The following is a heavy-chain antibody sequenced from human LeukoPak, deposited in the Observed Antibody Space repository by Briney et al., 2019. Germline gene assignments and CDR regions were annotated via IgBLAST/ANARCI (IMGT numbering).Heavy chain of an antibody. J-gene: IGHJ4*02. D-gene: IGHD3-16*02. CDR2: IYYSGST. CDR1: GGSISSGGYY. V-gene: IGHV4-31*03. Sequence: PSQTLSLTCTVSGGSISSGGYYWSWIRQHPGKGLEWIGYIYYSGSTYYNPSLKSRVTISVDTSKNQFSLELSSVTAADTAVYYCARDRIMITFGGVIVPWGLDYWGQGTLVTVSS. CDR3: ARDRIMITFGGVIVPWGLDY.